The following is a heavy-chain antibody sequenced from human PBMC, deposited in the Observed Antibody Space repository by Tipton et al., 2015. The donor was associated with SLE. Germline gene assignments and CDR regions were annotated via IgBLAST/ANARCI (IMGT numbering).Heavy chain of an antibody. Sequence: TLSLTCTVSGGSISSGGYYWSWIRQHPGKGLEWIGYIYYSGSTYYNPSLKSRVTISVDTSKNQFPLKLSSVTAADTAVYYCARDHSSSPAYFQHWGQGTLVTVSS. CDR3: ARDHSSSPAYFQH. V-gene: IGHV4-31*03. J-gene: IGHJ1*01. CDR1: GGSISSGGYY. D-gene: IGHD6-6*01. CDR2: IYYSGST.